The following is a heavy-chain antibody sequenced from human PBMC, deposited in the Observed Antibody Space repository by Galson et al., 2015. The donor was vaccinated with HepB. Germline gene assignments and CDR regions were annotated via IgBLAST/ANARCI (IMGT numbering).Heavy chain of an antibody. CDR1: GFTFSSYA. Sequence: SLRLSCAASGFTFSSYAMHWVRQAPGKGLEWVAVISYDGSNKYYADSVKGRITISRDNSKNTLYLQMNSLRAEDTAVYYCARESGRELSAWSPYDYWGQGTLVTVSS. CDR3: ARESGRELSAWSPYDY. D-gene: IGHD3-10*01. V-gene: IGHV3-30-3*01. CDR2: ISYDGSNK. J-gene: IGHJ4*02.